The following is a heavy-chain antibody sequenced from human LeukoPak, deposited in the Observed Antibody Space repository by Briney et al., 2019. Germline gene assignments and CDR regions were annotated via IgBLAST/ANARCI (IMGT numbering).Heavy chain of an antibody. CDR3: ARTSLAVAGNNWFDP. V-gene: IGHV4-39*01. J-gene: IGHJ5*02. CDR2: IYYSGST. Sequence: PSQTLSLTCTVSGGSISSGGYYWGWIRQPPGKGLEWIGSIYYSGSTYYNPSLKSRVTISVDTSKNQFSLKLSSVTAADTAVYYCARTSLAVAGNNWFDPWGQGTLVTVSS. D-gene: IGHD6-19*01. CDR1: GGSISSGGYY.